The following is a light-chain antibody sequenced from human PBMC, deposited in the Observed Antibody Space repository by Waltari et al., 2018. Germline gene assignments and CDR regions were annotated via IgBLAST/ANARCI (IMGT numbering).Light chain of an antibody. Sequence: DIVMTQSPDSLAVSLGERATINCKSSQSVLYSSNNKNYLAWYQPKPGQPPKLLIYWASTRESGVPDRFSGSGSGTDFTLTISSLQAEDVAVYYCQQYYGTPQQLTFGGGTKVEI. J-gene: IGKJ4*01. CDR3: QQYYGTPQQLT. CDR2: WAS. V-gene: IGKV4-1*01. CDR1: QSVLYSSNNKNY.